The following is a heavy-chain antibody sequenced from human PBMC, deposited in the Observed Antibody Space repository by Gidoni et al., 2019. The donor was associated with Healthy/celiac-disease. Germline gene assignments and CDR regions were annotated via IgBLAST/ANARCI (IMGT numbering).Heavy chain of an antibody. Sequence: EVQLVESGGGLVKPGGSLRLSWAASGFTFSSYSMNWARQAPGKGLEWVSSISSSSSYISYADSVKGRFTISRDNAKNSLYLQMNSLRAEDTAVYYCARGHYYDSSGYGYWGQGTLVTVSS. CDR3: ARGHYYDSSGYGY. CDR1: GFTFSSYS. V-gene: IGHV3-21*01. J-gene: IGHJ4*02. D-gene: IGHD3-22*01. CDR2: ISSSSSYI.